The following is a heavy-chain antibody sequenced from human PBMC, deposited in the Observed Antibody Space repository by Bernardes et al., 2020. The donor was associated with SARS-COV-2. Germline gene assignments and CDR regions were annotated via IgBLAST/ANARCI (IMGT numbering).Heavy chain of an antibody. J-gene: IGHJ6*03. V-gene: IGHV4-39*07. CDR2: IYYSGST. Sequence: SETLSLTCTVSGGSISSSSYYWGWIRQPPGKGLEWIGSIYYSGSTYYNPSLKSRVTISVDTSKNQFSLKLSSVTAADTAVYYCARDLYQLLYFNYYYYYMDVWGKGTTVTVSS. CDR3: ARDLYQLLYFNYYYYYMDV. D-gene: IGHD2-2*02. CDR1: GGSISSSSYY.